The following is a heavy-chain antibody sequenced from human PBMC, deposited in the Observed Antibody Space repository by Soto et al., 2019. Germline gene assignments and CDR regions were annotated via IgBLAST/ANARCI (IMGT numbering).Heavy chain of an antibody. V-gene: IGHV4-59*08. J-gene: IGHJ4*02. D-gene: IGHD3-22*01. CDR3: ARQYDSSGYYYRFYFDY. CDR1: GGSISSYY. CDR2: IYYSGST. Sequence: SETLSLTCTVSGGSISSYYWSWIRQPPGKGLEWIGYIYYSGSTYYNPSLKSRVTISVDTSKNQFSLKLSSVTAADTAVYYCARQYDSSGYYYRFYFDYWGQGTLVTVSS.